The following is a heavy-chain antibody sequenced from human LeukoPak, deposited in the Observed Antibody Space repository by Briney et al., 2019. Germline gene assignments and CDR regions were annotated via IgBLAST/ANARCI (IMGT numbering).Heavy chain of an antibody. J-gene: IGHJ4*02. Sequence: SETLSLTCTVSGASISPYFWSWIRQPPGKGLEWIGYIYYSGSTNYNPSLKSRVTISVDTSKNQFTLKLSSVTAADTAVYYCAPRGSGAFDYWGQGTLVTVSS. D-gene: IGHD1-1*01. CDR3: APRGSGAFDY. CDR1: GASISPYF. CDR2: IYYSGST. V-gene: IGHV4-59*12.